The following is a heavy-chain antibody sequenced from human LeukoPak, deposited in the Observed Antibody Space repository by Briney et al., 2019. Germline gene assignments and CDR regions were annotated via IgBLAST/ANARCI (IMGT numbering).Heavy chain of an antibody. V-gene: IGHV4-61*02. J-gene: IGHJ6*03. Sequence: SETLSLTCTVAGGSTSSGSYCWSWIRQPAGNGLEWIGRIYTSASTNYNPSLKSRITISVDTSKNQFSLKLSPVTAADTAVYYCARDNYYYYYMDVWGKGTTVTVSS. CDR2: IYTSAST. CDR1: GGSTSSGSYC. CDR3: ARDNYYYYYMDV.